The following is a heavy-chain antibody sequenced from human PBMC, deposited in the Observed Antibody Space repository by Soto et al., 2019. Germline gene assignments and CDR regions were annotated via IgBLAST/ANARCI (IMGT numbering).Heavy chain of an antibody. CDR3: ARGGSSHHYIWGSYRLYYFDY. CDR1: GGSFSGYY. V-gene: IGHV4-34*01. D-gene: IGHD3-16*02. J-gene: IGHJ4*02. Sequence: QVQLQQWGAGLLKPSETLSLTCAVYGGSFSGYYWSWIRQPPGKGLEWIGEINHSGSTNYNPSLKSRVTLSVDTSKNQYSLKLSSVTAADTAVYYCARGGSSHHYIWGSYRLYYFDYWGQGTLVTVSS. CDR2: INHSGST.